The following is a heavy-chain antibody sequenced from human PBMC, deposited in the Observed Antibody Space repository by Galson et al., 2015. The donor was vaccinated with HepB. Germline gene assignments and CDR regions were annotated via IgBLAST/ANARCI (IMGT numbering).Heavy chain of an antibody. CDR1: GFAFNDHY. Sequence: SLRLSCAASGFAFNDHYMSWVRQAPGKGLEWIAFISSSTTYTEYADSVRGRFTISRDRTKNSMYLQLNRLTAADTAVYYCARDWNGAGNYYQAALDSWGQGTLGTGS. D-gene: IGHD3-10*01. CDR3: ARDWNGAGNYYQAALDS. V-gene: IGHV3-11*05. J-gene: IGHJ4*02. CDR2: ISSSTTYT.